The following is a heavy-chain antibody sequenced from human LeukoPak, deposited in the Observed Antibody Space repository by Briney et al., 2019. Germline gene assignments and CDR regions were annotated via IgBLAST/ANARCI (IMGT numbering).Heavy chain of an antibody. J-gene: IGHJ4*02. D-gene: IGHD6-19*01. CDR1: GYTFTSYY. CDR2: INPNSGGT. Sequence: GASVKVSCKASGYTFTSYYMHWVRQAPGQGLEWMGWINPNSGGTKYAQKFQGRVTMTRDTSISTAYMELSRLRSDDTAVYYCARAAVAGDFDYWGQGTLVTVSS. V-gene: IGHV1-2*02. CDR3: ARAAVAGDFDY.